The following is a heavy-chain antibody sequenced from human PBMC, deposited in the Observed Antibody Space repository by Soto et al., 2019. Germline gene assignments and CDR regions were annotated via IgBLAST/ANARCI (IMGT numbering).Heavy chain of an antibody. CDR3: ARDRTIFGVVAYLDY. CDR1: GFTFSSYA. J-gene: IGHJ4*02. D-gene: IGHD3-3*01. Sequence: QVQLVESGGGVVQPGRSLRLSCAASGFTFSSYAMHWVRQAPGKGLEWVAVISYDGSNKYYADSVKGRFTISRDNSKNPLYLQMNSLRAEDTAVYYCARDRTIFGVVAYLDYWGQGTLVTVSS. V-gene: IGHV3-30-3*01. CDR2: ISYDGSNK.